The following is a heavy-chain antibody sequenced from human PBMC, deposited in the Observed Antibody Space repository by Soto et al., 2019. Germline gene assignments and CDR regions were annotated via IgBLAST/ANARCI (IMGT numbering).Heavy chain of an antibody. V-gene: IGHV3-48*02. J-gene: IGHJ4*02. CDR2: IGLNSGTI. Sequence: EVQLVESGGGLVQPGGNLRLSCVASGFTFDSYAMNWVRQAPGKGLEWLSYIGLNSGTIEYSDSVEGRITISRDDGKSSLYLQMNSLRDEDTAVYFCARDHRCAFDYGGRATLVTISS. CDR3: ARDHRCAFDY. CDR1: GFTFDSYA.